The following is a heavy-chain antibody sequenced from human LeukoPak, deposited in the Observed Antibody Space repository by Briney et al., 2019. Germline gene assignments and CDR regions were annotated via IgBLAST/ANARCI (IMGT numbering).Heavy chain of an antibody. CDR2: IYYSGRT. D-gene: IGHD3-22*01. CDR1: GDSVSRSDSY. CDR3: ARRRCYKGSGYWK. J-gene: IGHJ1*01. Sequence: SETLSLTCSVSGDSVSRSDSYWDWIRQPPGKGLEWIGTIYYSGRTYYSPSLKSRVTMSVDPSNNQFSLNLRSVTAADTAVYYFARRRCYKGSGYWKWGQGTLLSFSS. V-gene: IGHV4-39*01.